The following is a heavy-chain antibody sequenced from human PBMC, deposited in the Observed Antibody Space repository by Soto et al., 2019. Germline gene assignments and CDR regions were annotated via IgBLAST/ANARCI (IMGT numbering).Heavy chain of an antibody. V-gene: IGHV1-69*12. J-gene: IGHJ6*02. CDR3: ARGGAGGYDYWGLYYYGMDV. D-gene: IGHD5-12*01. CDR1: GGTFSSYA. CDR2: IIPIFGTA. Sequence: QVQLVQSGAEVKKPGSSVKVSCKASGGTFSSYAISWVRQAPGQGLEWMGGIIPIFGTANYAQKFQGRVTIPADESTTTAYMELSSLRSEDTAVYYCARGGAGGYDYWGLYYYGMDVWGQGTPVTVSS.